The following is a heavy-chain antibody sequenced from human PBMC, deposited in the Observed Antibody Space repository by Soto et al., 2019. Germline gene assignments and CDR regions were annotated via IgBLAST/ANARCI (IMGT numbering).Heavy chain of an antibody. Sequence: PGGSLRLSCAASGFTFSSYGMQWVRQAPGKGLEWVAVISYDGSNKYYADSVKGRFTISRDDSKNTLYLQMNSLRAEATAVYYCAKGPPPLVFCSSTSCYKGSGMDVWGQGTTVTVSS. CDR2: ISYDGSNK. CDR1: GFTFSSYG. D-gene: IGHD2-2*02. V-gene: IGHV3-30*18. J-gene: IGHJ6*02. CDR3: AKGPPPLVFCSSTSCYKGSGMDV.